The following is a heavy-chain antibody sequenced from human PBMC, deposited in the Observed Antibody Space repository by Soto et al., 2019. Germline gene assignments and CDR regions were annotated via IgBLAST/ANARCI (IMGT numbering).Heavy chain of an antibody. J-gene: IGHJ2*01. D-gene: IGHD5-18*01. Sequence: GKGLEWVAVISYDGSNKYYADSVKGRFTISRDNSKNTLYLQMNSRRAEDTAVYYCSNSSIRRWPPPILYW. V-gene: IGHV3-30*18. CDR3: SNSSIRRWPPPILYW. CDR2: ISYDGSNK.